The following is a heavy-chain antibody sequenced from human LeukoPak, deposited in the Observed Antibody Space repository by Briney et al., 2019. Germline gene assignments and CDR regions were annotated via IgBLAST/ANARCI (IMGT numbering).Heavy chain of an antibody. J-gene: IGHJ4*02. V-gene: IGHV3-30-3*01. CDR2: ISYDGSNK. CDR1: GFTFSSYA. D-gene: IGHD2/OR15-2a*01. CDR3: ARELPLTFFDY. Sequence: QTGGSLRLSYAASGFTFSSYAMHWVRQAPGKGLEWVAVISYDGSNKYYADSVKGRFTISRDNSKNTLYLQMNSLRAENTAVYYCARELPLTFFDYWGQGTLVTVSS.